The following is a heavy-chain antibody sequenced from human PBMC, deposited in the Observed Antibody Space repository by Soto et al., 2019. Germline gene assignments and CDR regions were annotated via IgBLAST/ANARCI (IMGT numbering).Heavy chain of an antibody. CDR2: ISAYNGNT. V-gene: IGHV1-18*01. D-gene: IGHD3-22*01. CDR1: GYTFTTYG. Sequence: QVQLVQSGGEVKKPGASVKVSCKTSGYTFTTYGITWVRQAPGQGLEWMGWISAYNGNTNYAQKLQGRVTMTTDTSTRTAYMELRSLRSDDTAVYDCAKTPHYDSSGYYSWSDPWGQGTLVTVSS. J-gene: IGHJ5*02. CDR3: AKTPHYDSSGYYSWSDP.